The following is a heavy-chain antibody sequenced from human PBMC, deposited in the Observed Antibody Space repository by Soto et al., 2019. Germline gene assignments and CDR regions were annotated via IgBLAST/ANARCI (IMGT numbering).Heavy chain of an antibody. CDR3: AREGSYGWYDC. Sequence: ASVKVSCKASGYTFSSHGIIWVRQAPGQGLEWMGWISGYNGNAKYAQRFQGRVTMTTDTSTSTVYMDLRSLGSDDSAVYYCAREGSYGWYDCWGQGTLVTVSA. D-gene: IGHD2-15*01. CDR1: GYTFSSHG. CDR2: ISGYNGNA. V-gene: IGHV1-18*01. J-gene: IGHJ5*01.